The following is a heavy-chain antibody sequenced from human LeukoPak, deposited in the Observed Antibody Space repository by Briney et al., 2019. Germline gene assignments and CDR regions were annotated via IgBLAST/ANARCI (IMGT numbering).Heavy chain of an antibody. Sequence: PGGSLRLSCAASGFTFSSYAMHWVRQAPGKGLEWVAVISYDGSNKYYADSVKGRFTISRDNAKNSLYLQMNSLRAEDTAVYYCVYGGSYYVAWGQGTLVTVSS. D-gene: IGHD1-26*01. CDR1: GFTFSSYA. CDR3: VYGGSYYVA. V-gene: IGHV3-30*04. CDR2: ISYDGSNK. J-gene: IGHJ5*02.